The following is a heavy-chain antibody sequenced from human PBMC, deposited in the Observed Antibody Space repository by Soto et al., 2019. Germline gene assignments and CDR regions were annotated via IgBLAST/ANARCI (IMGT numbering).Heavy chain of an antibody. V-gene: IGHV3-33*01. CDR2: VWYDGSNK. Sequence: GGALRSSYSGSGFTFRSYGMHWVRQAPGKGLEWVAVVWYDGSNKYYADSVKGRFTISRDNSKNTLYLQMNSLRAEDTAVYYCARDAAYCRSTSCTTYYFDYWGQGTLVTVSS. J-gene: IGHJ4*02. CDR1: GFTFRSYG. CDR3: ARDAAYCRSTSCTTYYFDY. D-gene: IGHD2-2*01.